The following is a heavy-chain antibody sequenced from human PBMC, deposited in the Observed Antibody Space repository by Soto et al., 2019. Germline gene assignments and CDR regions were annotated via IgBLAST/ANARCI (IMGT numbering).Heavy chain of an antibody. CDR1: GDSIRSYY. CDR3: AREGVAAPYYYYGMDV. V-gene: IGHV4-59*01. J-gene: IGHJ6*02. D-gene: IGHD2-15*01. Sequence: SETLSLTCTVSGDSIRSYYWIWIRQPPGKGLEWIGYISYTGSTHYNPSLKSRVTISADTSKNQFSLKLSSVTTADTALYYCAREGVAAPYYYYGMDVWGQGSTVTVSS. CDR2: ISYTGST.